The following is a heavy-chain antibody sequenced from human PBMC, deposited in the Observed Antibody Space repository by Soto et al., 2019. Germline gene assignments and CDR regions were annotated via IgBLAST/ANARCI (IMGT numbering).Heavy chain of an antibody. CDR2: TRNKVDSYSI. CDR3: ARIASLPSWYFDL. J-gene: IGHJ2*01. CDR1: GFNLGDHY. Sequence: EVQLVESGGGLVQPGGSLRLSCVASGFNLGDHYMDWVRQAPGKGLEWVGRTRNKVDSYSIQYAASLKGRVTISRDESKNPLHLQMNSLKTADTAVHYCARIASLPSWYFDLWGRGTLVTVSS. V-gene: IGHV3-72*01.